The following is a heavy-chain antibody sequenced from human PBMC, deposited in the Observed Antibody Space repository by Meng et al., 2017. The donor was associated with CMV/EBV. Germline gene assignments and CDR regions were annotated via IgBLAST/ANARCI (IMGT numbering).Heavy chain of an antibody. CDR2: IYTSGST. V-gene: IGHV4-4*07. Sequence: QALLQESGPVLVHPPKLPLLTCIASGASISSYYWGWILQPAGRGVEWIGRIYTSGSTNYNPSLKSRVTMSVDTSKNQFSLKLSSVTAADTAVYYCAREIVVVPAAIDNWFDPWGQGTLVTVSS. J-gene: IGHJ5*02. D-gene: IGHD2-2*02. CDR1: GASISSYY. CDR3: AREIVVVPAAIDNWFDP.